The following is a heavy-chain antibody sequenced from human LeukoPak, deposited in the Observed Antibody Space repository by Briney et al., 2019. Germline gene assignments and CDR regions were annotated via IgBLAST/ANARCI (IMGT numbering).Heavy chain of an antibody. D-gene: IGHD3-22*01. CDR1: GFIFSSHG. J-gene: IGHJ4*02. CDR2: IRYDGSNK. Sequence: GGSLRLSCAASGFIFSSHGMHWVRQAPGKGLEWVAFIRYDGSNKYYADSVKGRFTISRDNSKNTLYLQMNSLRAEDTAVYYCAKDQSSGYRTYYFDYWGQGTLVTVSS. V-gene: IGHV3-30*02. CDR3: AKDQSSGYRTYYFDY.